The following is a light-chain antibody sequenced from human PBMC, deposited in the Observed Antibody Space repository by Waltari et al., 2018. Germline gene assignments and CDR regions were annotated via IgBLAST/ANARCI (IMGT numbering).Light chain of an antibody. CDR2: HDN. V-gene: IGLV3-1*01. CDR1: NLGEKH. Sequence: SYELTQSPSVSVSPGQTASITCSGDNLGEKHVSWYQLRPGQSPLLVISHDNKRPSGIPERFSGSNSGNTATLTISGTQSMDEADYYCQAWDNSVVFGGGTKLTVL. CDR3: QAWDNSVV. J-gene: IGLJ2*01.